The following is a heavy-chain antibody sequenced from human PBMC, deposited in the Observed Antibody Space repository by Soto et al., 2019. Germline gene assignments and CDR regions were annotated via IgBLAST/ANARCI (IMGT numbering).Heavy chain of an antibody. CDR3: AREAATFLGYDDFDF. J-gene: IGHJ3*01. CDR1: GVTFSSYT. D-gene: IGHD6-25*01. CDR2: IIPTLCIA. V-gene: IGHV1-69*08. Sequence: QVQLVQSGAEVKKPGSSVKVSCKASGVTFSSYTISWVRQAPGQGLEWMGRIIPTLCIANYAQKFQGRVTITADKSTSTAYMELSSLRSEDTAVYYCAREAATFLGYDDFDFWGQGTMVTVSS.